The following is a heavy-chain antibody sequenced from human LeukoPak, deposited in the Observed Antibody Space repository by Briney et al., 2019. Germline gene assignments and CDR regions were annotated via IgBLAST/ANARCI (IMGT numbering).Heavy chain of an antibody. J-gene: IGHJ4*01. D-gene: IGHD1-26*01. V-gene: IGHV3-15*01. CDR2: LLSEGSGGTA. CDR3: AHVGSAPRRLTS. CDR1: GLTFKDAW. Sequence: PGGSLRLSCAVSGLTFKDAWMSWVRQAPGKGLEWVGRLLSEGSGGTAHYAAPVKGRFTISRDDSRNAIFLQMNGLKIDDTGVYYCAHVGSAPRRLTSWGQGTLVTVSS.